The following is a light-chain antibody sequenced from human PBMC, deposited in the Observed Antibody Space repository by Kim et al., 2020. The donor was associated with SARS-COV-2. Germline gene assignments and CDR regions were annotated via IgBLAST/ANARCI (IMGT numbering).Light chain of an antibody. V-gene: IGLV3-1*01. CDR2: QDS. J-gene: IGLJ2*01. CDR1: KLGDKY. CDR3: QAWDSSTVL. Sequence: VSSGQTASITCSGNKLGDKYVCWYQQKPGQSPMLVIYQDSKRPSGIPERFSGSNSGNTATLTISGTQAMDEADYYCQAWDSSTVLFGGGTQLTVL.